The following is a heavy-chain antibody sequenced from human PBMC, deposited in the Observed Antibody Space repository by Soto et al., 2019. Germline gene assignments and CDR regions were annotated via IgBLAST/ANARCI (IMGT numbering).Heavy chain of an antibody. CDR1: GYTFNNYG. CDR2: VREYADNT. Sequence: QIQLVQSGAEVKKPGASVKVSCKAAGYTFNNYGISWVRQAPGQGLEWMGWVREYADNTKVAQKFQGRVTMTTDTSTSTAYMELRSLTSDDTAVYYCARGGLVVVATDRKVVANPYHFDYWGQGTLVTVSS. V-gene: IGHV1-18*01. D-gene: IGHD2-15*01. J-gene: IGHJ4*02. CDR3: ARGGLVVVATDRKVVANPYHFDY.